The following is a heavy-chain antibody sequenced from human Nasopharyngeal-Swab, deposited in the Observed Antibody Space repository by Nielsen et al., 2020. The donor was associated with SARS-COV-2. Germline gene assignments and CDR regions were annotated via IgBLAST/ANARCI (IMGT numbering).Heavy chain of an antibody. J-gene: IGHJ6*03. CDR3: ARAYYDFWSGPGYYYYYMDV. CDR2: IYSGGST. Sequence: GRQAPGKGLERVSVIYSGGSTYYADSVKGRFTISRDNSKNTLYLQMNSLRAEDTAVYYCARAYYDFWSGPGYYYYYMDVWGKGTTVTVSS. V-gene: IGHV3-53*01. D-gene: IGHD3-3*01.